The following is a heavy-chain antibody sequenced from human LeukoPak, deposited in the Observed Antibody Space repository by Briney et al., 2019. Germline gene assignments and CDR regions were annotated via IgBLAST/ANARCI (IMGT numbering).Heavy chain of an antibody. V-gene: IGHV4-34*01. CDR1: GGSFSGYY. J-gene: IGHJ4*02. Sequence: SETLSLTCAVYGGSFSGYYWSWIRQPPGKGLEWIGEINHSGSTNYNPSLKSRVTISVDTSKNQSSLKLSSVTAADTAVYYCARDMRYFDYWGQGTLVTVSS. CDR3: ARDMRYFDY. CDR2: INHSGST. D-gene: IGHD3-16*01.